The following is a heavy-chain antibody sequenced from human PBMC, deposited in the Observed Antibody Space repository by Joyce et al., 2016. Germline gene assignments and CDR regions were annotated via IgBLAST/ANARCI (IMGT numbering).Heavy chain of an antibody. CDR3: ASQYQHRYYYYGMDV. V-gene: IGHV3-53*01. CDR2: IYSGGST. D-gene: IGHD3-3*02. Sequence: EVQLVESGGGLIQPGGSLRLSCAASGFTVSGNYMSWVRQAPGKGLEWVSVIYSGGSTYSAESVKGRFTISRDNSKNTRDLQMNSLRAEDTAVYYCASQYQHRYYYYGMDVWGQGTTVTVSS. CDR1: GFTVSGNY. J-gene: IGHJ6*02.